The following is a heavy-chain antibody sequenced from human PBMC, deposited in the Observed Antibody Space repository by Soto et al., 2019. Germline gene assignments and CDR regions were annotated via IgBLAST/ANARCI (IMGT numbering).Heavy chain of an antibody. Sequence: ASVKVSCKASGYTFTSYDINWVRQATGQGLEWMGWMNPNSGNTGYAQKFQGRVTMTRNTSISTAYMELSSLRSEDTAVYYCAIWRVAVNEIGNEYYYYYYMDVWGKGTTVTVSS. V-gene: IGHV1-8*01. CDR3: AIWRVAVNEIGNEYYYYYYMDV. D-gene: IGHD1-1*01. CDR2: MNPNSGNT. CDR1: GYTFTSYD. J-gene: IGHJ6*03.